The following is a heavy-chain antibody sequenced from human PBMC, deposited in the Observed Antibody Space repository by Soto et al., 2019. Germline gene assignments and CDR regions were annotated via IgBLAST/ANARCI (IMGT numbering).Heavy chain of an antibody. CDR2: IYHSGST. CDR3: AKDGDSITRNKPLDY. D-gene: IGHD2-2*01. V-gene: IGHV4-30-2*01. Sequence: QLQLQESGSGLVKPSQTLSLTCAVSGGSISSGGYSWSWIRQPPGKGLEWIGYIYHSGSTYYNPSLKSRVTISVDRSKNQFSLKLSSVTAADTAVYYCAKDGDSITRNKPLDYWGQGTLVTVSS. CDR1: GGSISSGGYS. J-gene: IGHJ4*02.